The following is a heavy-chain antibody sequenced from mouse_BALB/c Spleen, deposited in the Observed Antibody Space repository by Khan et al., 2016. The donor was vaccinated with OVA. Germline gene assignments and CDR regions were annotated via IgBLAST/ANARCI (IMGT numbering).Heavy chain of an antibody. V-gene: IGHV5-6*01. J-gene: IGHJ3*01. CDR1: GFTFSTYG. CDR2: INTGGAYT. Sequence: EVELVESGGDFVRPGGSLKLSCAASGFTFSTYGMSWVRQTPDKRLEWVATINTGGAYTYYPDRVKGRFTISRDNAKTTLYLQLSRLKSADTGIYYCARLAYYYNSEGFAYWGQGTLVTVSA. D-gene: IGHD1-1*01. CDR3: ARLAYYYNSEGFAY.